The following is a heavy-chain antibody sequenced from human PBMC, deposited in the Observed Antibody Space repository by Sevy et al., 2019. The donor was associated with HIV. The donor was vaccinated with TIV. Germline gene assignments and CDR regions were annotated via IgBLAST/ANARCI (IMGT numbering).Heavy chain of an antibody. CDR1: GFTFDNYA. CDR3: AKGGGGWNYFDY. D-gene: IGHD6-19*01. V-gene: IGHV3-23*01. J-gene: IGHJ4*02. Sequence: GGSLRLSCAASGFTFDNYAMTWVRQTPGKGLEWVSTLDNSGDNTYNADSVKGRFTISRDNSKNTLYLQMDSLRAEDTAIYYCAKGGGGWNYFDYSGQGTLVTVSS. CDR2: LDNSGDNT.